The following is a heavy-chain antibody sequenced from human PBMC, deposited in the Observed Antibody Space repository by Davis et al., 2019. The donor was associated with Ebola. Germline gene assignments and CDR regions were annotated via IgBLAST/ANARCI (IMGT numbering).Heavy chain of an antibody. V-gene: IGHV4-39*07. CDR1: GFTFSSYG. Sequence: PGGSLRLSCAACGFTFSSYGMHWVRQAPGKGLEWIGSISYTGRTLYSPSLTSRLTILVDTSENDLSLKLSSVTAADTAVYFCARIRVTVIIGGHWLDAWGHGTLVTVSS. D-gene: IGHD3-22*01. CDR2: ISYTGRT. CDR3: ARIRVTVIIGGHWLDA. J-gene: IGHJ5*01.